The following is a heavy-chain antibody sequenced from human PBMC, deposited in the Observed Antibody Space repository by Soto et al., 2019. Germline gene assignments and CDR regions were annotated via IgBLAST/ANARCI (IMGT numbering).Heavy chain of an antibody. J-gene: IGHJ5*02. CDR3: ARDLQVRGAGWFDP. CDR1: GFTFSTYS. V-gene: IGHV3-48*01. CDR2: ISRSSSTI. D-gene: IGHD3-10*01. Sequence: EVQLVESGGGLVQPGGSLRLSCAASGFTFSTYSMNWVRQAPGKGLEWVSYISRSSSTIYYADSVKGRFTISRDNAKNSLYLQMNSLRAEDTAVYYCARDLQVRGAGWFDPWGQGTLVTVSS.